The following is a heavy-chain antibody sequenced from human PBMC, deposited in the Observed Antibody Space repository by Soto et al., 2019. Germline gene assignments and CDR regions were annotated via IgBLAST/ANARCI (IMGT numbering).Heavy chain of an antibody. CDR2: INHSGST. CDR3: ARGGEDSGYDNDAFNI. J-gene: IGHJ3*02. CDR1: GGSFSGYY. V-gene: IGHV4-34*01. D-gene: IGHD5-12*01. Sequence: SETLSLTCAVYGGSFSGYYWSWIRQPPGKGLEWIGEINHSGSTNYNPSLKSRVTISVDTSKNQFSLKLSSVTAADTALYYCARGGEDSGYDNDAFNIWGQGKMVTVSS.